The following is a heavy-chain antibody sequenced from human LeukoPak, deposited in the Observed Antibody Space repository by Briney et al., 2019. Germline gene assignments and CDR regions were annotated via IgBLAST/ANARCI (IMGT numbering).Heavy chain of an antibody. D-gene: IGHD3-10*01. Sequence: ASVKVSCKASGYTFTGYYMHWVRQAPGQGLEWMGWINPNSGGTSYAQKFQGRVTMTRDTSITTAYMELSRLRSDDTAVYYCARSGHITMVRGVGYWGQGTLVTVSS. V-gene: IGHV1-2*02. CDR1: GYTFTGYY. CDR3: ARSGHITMVRGVGY. J-gene: IGHJ4*02. CDR2: INPNSGGT.